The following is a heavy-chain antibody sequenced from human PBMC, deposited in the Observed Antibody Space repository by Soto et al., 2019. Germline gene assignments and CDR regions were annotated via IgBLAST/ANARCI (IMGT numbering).Heavy chain of an antibody. V-gene: IGHV1-69*02. J-gene: IGHJ5*02. D-gene: IGHD2-21*01. Sequence: QVQLVQSGAEVKKPGSSVKVSCKASGGTFSSYPISWVRQAPGQGLEWMGRIIPILNIANYAQKFQGRVTLTAAKSTNTAYMELTNLRSEDTAVYYCARPRAATDSLYWFDPGGQGTLVTVSS. CDR2: IIPILNIA. CDR3: ARPRAATDSLYWFDP. CDR1: GGTFSSYP.